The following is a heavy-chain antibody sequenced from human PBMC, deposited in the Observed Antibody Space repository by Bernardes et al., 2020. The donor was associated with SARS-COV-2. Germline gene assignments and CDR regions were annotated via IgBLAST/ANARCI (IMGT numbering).Heavy chain of an antibody. J-gene: IGHJ4*02. CDR3: ARRSMDY. CDR1: GYTFSNFG. Sequence: ASVKVSCKASGYTFSNFGISWVRQAPGQGIEWMGWISGYNANTNYAQKFQGRVTMTTDTSTSTAYMELRSLRSDDTAVYYCARRSMDYWGQGTLVTVSS. V-gene: IGHV1-18*01. CDR2: ISGYNANT.